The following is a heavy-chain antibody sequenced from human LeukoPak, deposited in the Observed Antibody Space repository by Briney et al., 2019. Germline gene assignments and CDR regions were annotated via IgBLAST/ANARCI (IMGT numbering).Heavy chain of an antibody. D-gene: IGHD5-18*01. CDR3: ARVGSYGAFDY. J-gene: IGHJ4*02. V-gene: IGHV4-30-2*01. Sequence: PLSLTCAVSGGYISSGGYSWSWIRQPPGEGLEWIGYIYHSGSTYYNPSLKSRVTISADRSKHQFSLKLSSVTAADTAVYYCARVGSYGAFDYWGQGTLVSASS. CDR1: GGYISSGGYS. CDR2: IYHSGST.